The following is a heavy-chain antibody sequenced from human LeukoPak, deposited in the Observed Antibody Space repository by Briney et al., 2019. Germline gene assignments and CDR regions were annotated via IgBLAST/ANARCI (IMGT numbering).Heavy chain of an antibody. Sequence: SETLSLTCAVSGGSISSSNWWNWVRQAPGKGLEWIGQIYHSGTTNYNPSLKSRVTILVDKSKNQFSLKLNSVTAADTAMYYCARGAVAGTAQFTSIDSWGQGTLVAVS. CDR1: GGSISSSNW. D-gene: IGHD6-19*01. V-gene: IGHV4-4*02. CDR2: IYHSGTT. CDR3: ARGAVAGTAQFTSIDS. J-gene: IGHJ4*02.